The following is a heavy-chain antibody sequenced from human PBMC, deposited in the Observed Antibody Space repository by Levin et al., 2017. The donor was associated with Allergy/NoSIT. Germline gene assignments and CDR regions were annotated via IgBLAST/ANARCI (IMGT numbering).Heavy chain of an antibody. J-gene: IGHJ4*02. CDR1: GFTFSNYW. Sequence: GGSLRLSCAASGFTFSNYWMHWVRQAPGKGLVWVSYINSDGSNTNYADSVKGRFTISRDNAKNTLYLQMNSLRDEDTAVYYCARGGCSSTSCLDNWGQGTLVTVSP. CDR2: INSDGSNT. V-gene: IGHV3-74*01. D-gene: IGHD2-2*01. CDR3: ARGGCSSTSCLDN.